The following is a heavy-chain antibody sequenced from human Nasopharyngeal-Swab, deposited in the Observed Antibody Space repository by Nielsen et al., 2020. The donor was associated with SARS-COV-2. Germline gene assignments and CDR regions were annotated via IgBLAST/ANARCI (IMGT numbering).Heavy chain of an antibody. CDR2: IYYSGST. Sequence: SETLSLTYTVSGGSISSYYWSWIRQPPGKGLEWIGYIYYSGSTNYNPSLKSRVTISVDTSKNQFSLKLSSVTAADTAVYYCARSVPAAMNYYYYYMDVWGKGTTVTVSS. CDR1: GGSISSYY. D-gene: IGHD2-2*01. J-gene: IGHJ6*03. CDR3: ARSVPAAMNYYYYYMDV. V-gene: IGHV4-59*08.